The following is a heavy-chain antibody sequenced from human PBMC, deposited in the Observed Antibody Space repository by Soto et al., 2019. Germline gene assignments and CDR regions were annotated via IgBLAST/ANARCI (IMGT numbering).Heavy chain of an antibody. J-gene: IGHJ3*02. D-gene: IGHD3-10*01. CDR1: GYSFTSDW. Sequence: PGESLKISCKGSGYSFTSDWVGWVRQMAGKGLEWMGIIYPGDSDTRYSPSFQGQATISADKSISTAYLQWSSLKASDTAMYYCAIIYSRGSRGAFDIWGQGTMVTVSS. CDR3: AIIYSRGSRGAFDI. CDR2: IYPGDSDT. V-gene: IGHV5-51*01.